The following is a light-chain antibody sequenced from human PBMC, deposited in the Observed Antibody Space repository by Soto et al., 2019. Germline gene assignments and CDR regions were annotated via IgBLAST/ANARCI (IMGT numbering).Light chain of an antibody. CDR2: GTS. CDR1: QNIGNN. CDR3: QQRSSWPRGT. V-gene: IGKV3-11*01. J-gene: IGKJ2*02. Sequence: EIVLTQSPATLSLSPGERATLSCRASQNIGNNLAWYQQRPGQAPRLLISGTSDRATGIPARFSGSGSRADYTLTISSLEPEDFAVYYCQQRSSWPRGTFGQGTKLEIK.